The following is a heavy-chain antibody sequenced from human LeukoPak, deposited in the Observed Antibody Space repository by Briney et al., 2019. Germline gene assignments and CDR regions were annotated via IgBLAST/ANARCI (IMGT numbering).Heavy chain of an antibody. CDR1: GFTFSSYA. J-gene: IGHJ4*02. Sequence: PGGSLRLSCAASGFTFSSYAMHWVRQAPGKGLEWVAVISYDESKKYYADSVKGRFTISRDNSKNTLYLQMNSLRAEDTAVYYCAREGVKFSMVRGVDYWGQGTLVTVSS. CDR3: AREGVKFSMVRGVDY. V-gene: IGHV3-30-3*01. CDR2: ISYDESKK. D-gene: IGHD3-10*01.